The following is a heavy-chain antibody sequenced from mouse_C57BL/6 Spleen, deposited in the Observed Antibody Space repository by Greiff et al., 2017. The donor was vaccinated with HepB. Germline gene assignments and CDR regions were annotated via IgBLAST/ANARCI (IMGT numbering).Heavy chain of an antibody. CDR1: GYSITSGYY. D-gene: IGHD1-1*01. J-gene: IGHJ2*01. CDR3: ARDPITTVSFDY. V-gene: IGHV3-6*01. CDR2: ISYDGSN. Sequence: ESGPGLVKPSQSLSLTCSVTGYSITSGYYWNWIRQFPGNKLEWMGYISYDGSNNYNPSLKNRISITRDTSKNQFFLKLNSVTTEDTATYYCARDPITTVSFDYWGQGTTLTVSS.